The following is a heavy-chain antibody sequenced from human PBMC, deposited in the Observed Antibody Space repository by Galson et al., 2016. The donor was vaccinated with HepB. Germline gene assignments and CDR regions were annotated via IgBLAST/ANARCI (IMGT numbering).Heavy chain of an antibody. V-gene: IGHV3-21*04. CDR3: AKVDGDGDNSGVGDC. J-gene: IGHJ4*02. Sequence: SLRLSCAASGFTFSTYSMNWVRLAPGKGLEWVSSTDSTSRYIYYADSVRGRFTISRDNAQKSLYLQMNSLRAEDTAVYYCAKVDGDGDNSGVGDCWGQGTLVTVSS. D-gene: IGHD4-23*01. CDR1: GFTFSTYS. CDR2: TDSTSRYI.